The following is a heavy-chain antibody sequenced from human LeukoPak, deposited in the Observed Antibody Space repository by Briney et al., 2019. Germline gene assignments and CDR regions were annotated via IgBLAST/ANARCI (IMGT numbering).Heavy chain of an antibody. V-gene: IGHV4-39*01. CDR2: IYYTGST. Sequence: SETLSLTCSVSGASVSGGTYHWGWIRQPPGKGLEWIGSIYYTGSTYDNPSLKSRVTISVDTSKNQFSLKLSSVTAADTAVYYCARRGGSGRAFDYWGQGTLVTVSS. CDR3: ARRGGSGRAFDY. CDR1: GASVSGGTYH. J-gene: IGHJ4*02. D-gene: IGHD1-26*01.